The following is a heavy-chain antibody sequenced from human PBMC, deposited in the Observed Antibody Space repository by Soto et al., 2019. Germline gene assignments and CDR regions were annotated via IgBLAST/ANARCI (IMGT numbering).Heavy chain of an antibody. J-gene: IGHJ6*02. D-gene: IGHD3-9*01. CDR3: ARDEAYYDILAGQVPYCYYGMDV. CDR1: GYTFTSYY. Sequence: ASVKVSCKASGYTFTSYYMHWVRQAPGQGLEWMGIINPSGGSTSYAQKFQGRVTMTRDTSTSTVYMELSSLRSEDTAVYYCARDEAYYDILAGQVPYCYYGMDVWGQGTTVTVSS. V-gene: IGHV1-46*01. CDR2: INPSGGST.